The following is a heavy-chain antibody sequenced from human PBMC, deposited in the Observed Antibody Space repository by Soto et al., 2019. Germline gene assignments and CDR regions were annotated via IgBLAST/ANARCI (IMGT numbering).Heavy chain of an antibody. CDR1: GGSISSYY. D-gene: IGHD4-4*01. CDR3: ARAHHPYSNYALDY. CDR2: IYYSGST. Sequence: PSETLSLTCTVSGGSISSYYWSWIRQPPGKGLEWIGYIYYSGSTNYNPSLKSRVTISVDTSKNQFSLKLSSVTAADTAVYYCARAHHPYSNYALDYWGQGTLVTVSS. V-gene: IGHV4-59*01. J-gene: IGHJ4*02.